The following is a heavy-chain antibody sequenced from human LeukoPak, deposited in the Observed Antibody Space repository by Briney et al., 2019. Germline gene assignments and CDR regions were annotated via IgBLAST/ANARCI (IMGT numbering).Heavy chain of an antibody. CDR1: GGSISSSSSY. CDR3: ARLARDVYNIIAYFFDQ. V-gene: IGHV4-39*01. D-gene: IGHD5-24*01. CDR2: IYYSGST. J-gene: IGHJ4*02. Sequence: SETLSLTCTVSGGSISSSSSYWGWIRQPPGKGLEWIGSIYYSGSTYYNPSLKSRVTISVDTSKNQFTLKLSSVTAADTAVYYCARLARDVYNIIAYFFDQWGQGTLVTVSS.